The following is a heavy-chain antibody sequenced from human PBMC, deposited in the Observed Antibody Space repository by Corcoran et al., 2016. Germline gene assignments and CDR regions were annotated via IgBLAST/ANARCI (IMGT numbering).Heavy chain of an antibody. CDR3: ARARVGQWLWSSYYLDY. D-gene: IGHD6-19*01. CDR2: IYYSGST. Sequence: QLQLQESGPGLVKPSETLSLTCTVSGGSISSRSYSWGWIRQPPGKGLEWIGSIYYSGSTYYNPSLKSRVTISVDTSKNQFSLKLSSVTAADTAVYYCARARVGQWLWSSYYLDYWGQGTLVTVSS. J-gene: IGHJ4*02. CDR1: GGSISSRSYS. V-gene: IGHV4-39*07.